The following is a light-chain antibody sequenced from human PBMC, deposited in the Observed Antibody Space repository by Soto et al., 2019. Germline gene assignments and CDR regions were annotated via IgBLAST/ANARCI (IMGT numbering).Light chain of an antibody. CDR2: EVT. Sequence: LTQPASVSGSPGQSIAISCTGTSSDVGIYNYVSWYQQHTGKVPKLIIYEVTNRPSGVSNRFSGSKSGNTASLIIAGLQAEDEADYYCTSYTTSSTRVFGTGTKVTVL. J-gene: IGLJ1*01. CDR1: SSDVGIYNY. V-gene: IGLV2-14*01. CDR3: TSYTTSSTRV.